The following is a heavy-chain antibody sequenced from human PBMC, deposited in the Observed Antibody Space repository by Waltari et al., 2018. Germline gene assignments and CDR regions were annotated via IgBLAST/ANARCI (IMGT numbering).Heavy chain of an antibody. J-gene: IGHJ6*02. CDR3: AREGIAAALGYYYYGMDV. CDR1: GYTFTSYA. V-gene: IGHV1-3*01. CDR2: INAGNGNT. Sequence: QVQLVQSGAAVKKPGASVKVSCKASGYTFTSYAMHWVRQAPGQRLEWMGWINAGNGNTKYSQKFQGRVTITRDTSASTAYMELSSLRSEDTAVYYCAREGIAAALGYYYYGMDVWGQGTTVTVSS. D-gene: IGHD6-13*01.